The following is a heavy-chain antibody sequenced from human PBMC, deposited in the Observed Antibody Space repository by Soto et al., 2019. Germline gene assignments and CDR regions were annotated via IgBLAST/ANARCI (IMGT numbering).Heavy chain of an antibody. Sequence: PGESLNIYCKASGYIFSNYWIGWVRQMSGKGLEWMGIIYGGDSDTKYSPSFEGQVTISADKSISTAYLQWSSLKASDTAMYYCARQIYDSDTGPNFQYYFDSWGQGTPVTVSS. CDR3: ARQIYDSDTGPNFQYYFDS. J-gene: IGHJ4*02. CDR1: GYIFSNYW. CDR2: IYGGDSDT. V-gene: IGHV5-51*01. D-gene: IGHD3-22*01.